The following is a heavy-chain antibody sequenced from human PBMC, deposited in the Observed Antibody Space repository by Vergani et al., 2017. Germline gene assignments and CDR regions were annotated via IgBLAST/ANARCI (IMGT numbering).Heavy chain of an antibody. D-gene: IGHD3-9*01. Sequence: EVQLVESGGGLVQPGRSLRLSCAASGFTFGDYAMHWVRQAPGKGLEWVSGISWNSGSIVYADSVKGRFTISRDNAKNSLYLQMNSLRAEDTALYYCAKGSHWFGWFDPWGQGTLVTVSS. CDR2: ISWNSGSI. CDR1: GFTFGDYA. CDR3: AKGSHWFGWFDP. J-gene: IGHJ5*02. V-gene: IGHV3-9*01.